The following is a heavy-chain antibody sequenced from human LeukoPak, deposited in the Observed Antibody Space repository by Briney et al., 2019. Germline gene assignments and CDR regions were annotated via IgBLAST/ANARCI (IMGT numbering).Heavy chain of an antibody. CDR2: ISYDGSNK. V-gene: IGHV3-30-3*01. CDR1: GFTFSGYA. D-gene: IGHD2-2*01. J-gene: IGHJ5*02. Sequence: GGSLRLSCAASGFTFSGYAMHWVRQAPGKGLEWVAVISYDGSNKYYADSVKGRFTISRDNSKNTLYLQMNSLRAEDTAVYYCASFPYCISTSCSPDPWGQGTLVTVSS. CDR3: ASFPYCISTSCSPDP.